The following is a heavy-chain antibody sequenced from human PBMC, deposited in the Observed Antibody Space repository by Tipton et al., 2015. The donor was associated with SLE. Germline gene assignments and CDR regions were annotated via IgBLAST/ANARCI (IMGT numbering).Heavy chain of an antibody. J-gene: IGHJ4*02. D-gene: IGHD2-15*01. CDR3: VICSPAGCAYFDY. V-gene: IGHV4-4*07. Sequence: TLSLTYTVSGGSISSYYWAWIRQPAGKGLEWIGRIYTGGYTKYNPSFENRVTVDASKDQFSLKLSSVTAADTAVYYCVICSPAGCAYFDYWGQGRLVTVSS. CDR1: GGSISSYY. CDR2: IYTGGYT.